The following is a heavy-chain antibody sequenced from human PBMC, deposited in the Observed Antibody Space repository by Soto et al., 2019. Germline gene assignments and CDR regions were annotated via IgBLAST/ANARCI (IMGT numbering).Heavy chain of an antibody. Sequence: QVQLVQSGAEVKKPGASVKVSCKASGYTFTSYGIIWVRQAPGQGLEWMGWISAYNGNTNYAQKLQGIVTMTTDTSTSTAYMELRSLRSDDTAVYYCAREGRFLEWLSTYYYYYGMDVWGQGTTVTVSS. D-gene: IGHD3-3*01. CDR1: GYTFTSYG. J-gene: IGHJ6*02. V-gene: IGHV1-18*01. CDR3: AREGRFLEWLSTYYYYYGMDV. CDR2: ISAYNGNT.